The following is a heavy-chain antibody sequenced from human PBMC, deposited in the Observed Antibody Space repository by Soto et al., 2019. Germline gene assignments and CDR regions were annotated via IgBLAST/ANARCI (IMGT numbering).Heavy chain of an antibody. V-gene: IGHV3-33*01. J-gene: IGHJ6*04. CDR1: GFTFSSYG. CDR3: ASEGYSYGRGSYSGMDV. D-gene: IGHD5-18*01. Sequence: QVQLVESGGGVVQPGRSLRLSCAASGFTFSSYGMHWVRQAPGKGLEWVAVIWYDGSNKYYADSVKGRFTISRDNSKNSLNLQMNSLRAEDTAVYYCASEGYSYGRGSYSGMDVWRKGTTVTVAS. CDR2: IWYDGSNK.